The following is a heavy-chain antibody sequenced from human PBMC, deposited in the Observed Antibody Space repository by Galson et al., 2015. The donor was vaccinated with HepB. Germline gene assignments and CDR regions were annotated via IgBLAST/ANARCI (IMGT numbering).Heavy chain of an antibody. D-gene: IGHD3-3*01. J-gene: IGHJ3*02. CDR1: GFTFSGSA. CDR3: TRRRPYYDFWSGPDAFDI. Sequence: SLRLSCAASGFTFSGSAMHWVRQASGKGLEWVGRIRSKANSYATAYVASVKGRFTISRDDSKNTAYLQMNSLKTEDTAVYYCTRRRPYYDFWSGPDAFDIWGQGTMVTVSS. CDR2: IRSKANSYAT. V-gene: IGHV3-73*01.